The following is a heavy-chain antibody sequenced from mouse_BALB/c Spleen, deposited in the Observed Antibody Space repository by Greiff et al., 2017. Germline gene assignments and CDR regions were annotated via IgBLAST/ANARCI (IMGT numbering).Heavy chain of an antibody. V-gene: IGHV1-87*01. CDR2: IYPGDGDT. D-gene: IGHD2-1*01. CDR3: ARRGGNYDAMDY. J-gene: IGHJ4*01. CDR1: GYTFTSYW. Sequence: VKLMESGAELARPGASVKLSCKASGYTFTSYWMQWVKQRPGQGLEWIGAIYPGDGDTRYTQKFKGKATLTADKSSSTAYMQLSSLASEDSAVYYCARRGGNYDAMDYWGQGTSVTVSS.